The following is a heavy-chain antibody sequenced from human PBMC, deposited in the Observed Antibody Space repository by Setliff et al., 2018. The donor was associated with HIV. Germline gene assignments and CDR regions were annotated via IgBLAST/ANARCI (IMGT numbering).Heavy chain of an antibody. D-gene: IGHD3-9*01. CDR2: IHYSGIT. CDR3: ARYKCINFACVGFDI. CDR1: RDSINGHR. J-gene: IGHJ3*02. V-gene: IGHV4-59*11. Sequence: PSETLSLTCTVSRDSINGHRWSWIRQPPGKGLEWTRSIHYSGITHYNPSLKSRLTMSVDTSKNQVSLKLTSVTAADTAVYYCARYKCINFACVGFDIWGQGTVVTVSS.